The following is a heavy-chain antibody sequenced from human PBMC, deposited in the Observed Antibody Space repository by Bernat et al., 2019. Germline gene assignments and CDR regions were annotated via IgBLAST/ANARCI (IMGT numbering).Heavy chain of an antibody. J-gene: IGHJ5*02. CDR2: INPNSAGT. Sequence: QVQLVQSGAEVKKPGASVKVSCKASGYTFSGYYIHWVRQAPGQGLEWMGRINPNSAGTNYAQKCQGWVTMTRDTSSSTAYMERSRLTSDDTAVYYCARGYYGSGRTGFDPWGQGTLVTVSS. V-gene: IGHV1-2*04. CDR3: ARGYYGSGRTGFDP. CDR1: GYTFSGYY. D-gene: IGHD3-10*01.